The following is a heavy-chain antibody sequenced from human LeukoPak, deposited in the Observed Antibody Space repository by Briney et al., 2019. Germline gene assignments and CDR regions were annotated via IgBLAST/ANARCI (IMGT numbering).Heavy chain of an antibody. V-gene: IGHV1-8*01. J-gene: IGHJ4*02. D-gene: IGHD1-26*01. CDR3: TRGSLSGSSRDY. CDR2: MNPNTGDT. CDR1: GYTFIGYD. Sequence: ASVRVSCKASGYTFIGYDVNWVRQATGQGLEWMGWMNPNTGDTGYARKFQGRVTMTRNSSIDTAYMELSGLRSEDTAVYYCTRGSLSGSSRDYWGQGTLLTVSS.